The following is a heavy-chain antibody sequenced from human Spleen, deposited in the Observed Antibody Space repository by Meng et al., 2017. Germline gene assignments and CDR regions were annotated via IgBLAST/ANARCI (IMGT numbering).Heavy chain of an antibody. CDR1: GFTFSNSA. D-gene: IGHD3-16*01. V-gene: IGHV3-23*01. CDR3: ARDRGQGGFFDY. J-gene: IGHJ4*02. Sequence: GESLKISCAASGFTFSNSAMSWVRQAPGKGLEWVSGISIGGGTTYYADSVKGRFTIYRDNSKNTLYLQMNSLRAEDTAIYYCARDRGQGGFFDYWGQGIQVTVSS. CDR2: ISIGGGTT.